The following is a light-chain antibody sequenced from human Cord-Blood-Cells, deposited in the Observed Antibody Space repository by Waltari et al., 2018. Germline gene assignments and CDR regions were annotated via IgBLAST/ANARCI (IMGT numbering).Light chain of an antibody. CDR3: AAWDDSLNGWV. CDR2: SNN. Sequence: QSVLTQPPSASGTPGQRVTISCSGSSSNIGRNTVNWYQQLPGTAPKLLIYSNNQRPSGVPHRFSGSKSGTSASLAISGLQSEDEADYYCAAWDDSLNGWVFGGGTKLTVL. CDR1: SSNIGRNT. V-gene: IGLV1-44*01. J-gene: IGLJ3*02.